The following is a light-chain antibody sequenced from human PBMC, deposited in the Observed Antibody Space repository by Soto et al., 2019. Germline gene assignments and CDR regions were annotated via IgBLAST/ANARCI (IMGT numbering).Light chain of an antibody. CDR1: QSVSSY. Sequence: EIVLTQSPGTLSLSPGERATLSCRASQSVSSYLAWYQQKPGQAPRLLIYDASNRATGIPARFSGSGSGTDFTLTISSLEPEDFAVYYCQQYNNWPLITFGQGTRLEIK. CDR3: QQYNNWPLIT. CDR2: DAS. J-gene: IGKJ5*01. V-gene: IGKV3-11*01.